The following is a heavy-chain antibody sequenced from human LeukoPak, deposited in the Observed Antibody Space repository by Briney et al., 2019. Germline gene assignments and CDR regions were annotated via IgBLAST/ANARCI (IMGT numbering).Heavy chain of an antibody. CDR3: ARSPITGYYYYGMDV. Sequence: SETLSLTCTVAGGSISSYYWSWIRQPPGKGLEWIGYIYYSGSTNYNPSLKSRVTISVDTSKNQFSLKLSSVTAADTAVYYCARSPITGYYYYGMDVWGQGTTVTVSS. V-gene: IGHV4-59*12. CDR2: IYYSGST. D-gene: IGHD3-10*01. CDR1: GGSISSYY. J-gene: IGHJ6*02.